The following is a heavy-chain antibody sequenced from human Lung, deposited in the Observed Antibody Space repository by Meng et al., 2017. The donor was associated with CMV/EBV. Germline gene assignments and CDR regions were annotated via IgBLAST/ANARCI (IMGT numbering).Heavy chain of an antibody. CDR1: GFNFDGYA. D-gene: IGHD3-10*01. CDR2: INWNSGSV. Sequence: LSLTXAASGFNFDGYAMHWVRQAPGKGLEWVSSINWNSGSVGYGDSVKGRFTISRDNAKSSLYLQMNSLIAEDTALYFCAKDSFYASGSYYNYPYYMDSWGQGTLVTVSS. J-gene: IGHJ4*02. V-gene: IGHV3-9*01. CDR3: AKDSFYASGSYYNYPYYMDS.